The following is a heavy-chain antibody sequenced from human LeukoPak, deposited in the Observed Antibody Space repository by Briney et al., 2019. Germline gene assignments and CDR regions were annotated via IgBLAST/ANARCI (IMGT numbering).Heavy chain of an antibody. V-gene: IGHV4-39*01. D-gene: IGHD6-13*01. CDR3: ANTYGSSWGFDY. CDR1: GGSISSSSYY. Sequence: SETLSLTCTVSGGSISSSSYYWGWIRQPPGKGLEWIGSIYYSGSTYYNPSLKSRVTISVDTSKNQFSLKLSSVTAADTAVYYCANTYGSSWGFDYWGQGTLVTVSS. J-gene: IGHJ4*02. CDR2: IYYSGST.